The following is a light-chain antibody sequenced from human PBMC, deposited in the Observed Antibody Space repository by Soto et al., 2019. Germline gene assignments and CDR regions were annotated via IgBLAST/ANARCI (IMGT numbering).Light chain of an antibody. J-gene: IGLJ3*02. CDR2: EVS. CDR3: GSYTTTTRL. CDR1: SSDIGSNNY. V-gene: IGLV2-14*01. Sequence: QSVLTQPASVSGSPGQSITISCTGTSSDIGSNNYVSWFQQRPGKAPTLIIYEVSNRPSGVSTHFSGSKSGNTASLTISGLLPEDEAEYYCGSYTTTTRLFGGGTQLTVL.